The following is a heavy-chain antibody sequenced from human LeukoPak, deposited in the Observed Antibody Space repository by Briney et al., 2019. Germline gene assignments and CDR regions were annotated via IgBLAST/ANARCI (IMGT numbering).Heavy chain of an antibody. D-gene: IGHD6-6*01. CDR3: TTFSIAARPVYYYYYMDV. CDR1: GFTFSNAW. Sequence: PGGSLRLSCAVSGFTFSNAWMSWVRQAPGKGLEWVGRIKSKTDGGTTDYAAPVKGRFTISRDDSKNTLYLQMNSLKTEDTAVYYCTTFSIAARPVYYYYYMDVWGKGTTVTVSS. J-gene: IGHJ6*03. V-gene: IGHV3-15*01. CDR2: IKSKTDGGTT.